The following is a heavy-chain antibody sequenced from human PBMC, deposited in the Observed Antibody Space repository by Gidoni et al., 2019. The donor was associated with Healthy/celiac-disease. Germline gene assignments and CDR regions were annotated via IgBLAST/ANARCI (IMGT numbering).Heavy chain of an antibody. CDR2: IYYSGST. Sequence: QLQLQESGPGLVTPSETLSLTCTVSGGSISSYYWSWIRQPPGKGLEWIGYIYYSGSTNYNPSLKSRVTISVDTSKNQFSLKLSSVTAADTAVDYCARGPIEYYYYGMDVWGQGTTVTVSS. CDR1: GGSISSYY. CDR3: ARGPIEYYYYGMDV. V-gene: IGHV4-59*01. J-gene: IGHJ6*02.